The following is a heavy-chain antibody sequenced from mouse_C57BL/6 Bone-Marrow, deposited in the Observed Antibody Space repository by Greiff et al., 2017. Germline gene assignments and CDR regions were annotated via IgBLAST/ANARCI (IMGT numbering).Heavy chain of an antibody. CDR2: IYPRSGNT. CDR3: ARPSYYYGSSPPYLDY. D-gene: IGHD1-1*01. V-gene: IGHV1-81*01. J-gene: IGHJ2*01. Sequence: QVQLQQSGAELARPGASVKLSCKASGYTFTSYGISWVKQRTGQGLEWIGEIYPRSGNTYYNEKFKGKATLTADKSSITAYMELRSLTSEDSAVYFCARPSYYYGSSPPYLDYWGQGTTLTVSS. CDR1: GYTFTSYG.